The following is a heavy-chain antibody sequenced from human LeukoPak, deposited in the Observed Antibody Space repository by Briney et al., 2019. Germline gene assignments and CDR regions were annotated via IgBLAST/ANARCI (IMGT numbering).Heavy chain of an antibody. J-gene: IGHJ4*02. CDR2: ISPNSGDT. V-gene: IGHV1-2*02. Sequence: ASVTVSCTASGYTFSDDYMYWVRQAPGQGLEWMGWISPNSGDTNYAQKFQGRVTMTRDTSITTAYMELSRLRSDDTAVYYCAGDGGLDYWGQGTPVTVSS. D-gene: IGHD2-15*01. CDR1: GYTFSDDY. CDR3: AGDGGLDY.